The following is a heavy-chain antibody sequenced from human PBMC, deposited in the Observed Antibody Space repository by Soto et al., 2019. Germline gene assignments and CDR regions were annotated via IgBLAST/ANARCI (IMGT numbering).Heavy chain of an antibody. J-gene: IGHJ6*02. CDR1: GFTFTSHG. Sequence: ESGGGVVQPGRSLRLSCAASGFTFTSHGMHWVRQAPGQGLEWVAVISYDGTYKYYAGPVKGRFTISRDSSKNTGELHMNSLRAEDTAVYFCAKGFVDYGDYENFYYYGMDVWGQGTTVTVSS. V-gene: IGHV3-30*18. CDR3: AKGFVDYGDYENFYYYGMDV. D-gene: IGHD4-17*01. CDR2: ISYDGTYK.